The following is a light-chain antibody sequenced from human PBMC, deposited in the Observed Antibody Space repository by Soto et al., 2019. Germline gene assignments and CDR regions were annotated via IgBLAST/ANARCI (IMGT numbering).Light chain of an antibody. CDR3: QQRSNWLLT. Sequence: EIVLTQSPATLSLSPGERATLSCRASQSVSSYLAWYQQKPGQAPRLLIYDASNRATGIPARFSGSGSGTDVTLTISSLEPEDFVVYYCQQRSNWLLTFGGGTKVEIK. CDR1: QSVSSY. J-gene: IGKJ4*01. CDR2: DAS. V-gene: IGKV3-11*01.